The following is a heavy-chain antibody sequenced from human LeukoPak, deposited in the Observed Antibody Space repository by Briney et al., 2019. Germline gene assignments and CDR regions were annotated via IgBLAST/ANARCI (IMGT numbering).Heavy chain of an antibody. J-gene: IGHJ4*02. CDR1: GYTFTSYD. CDR3: ARGPPVAKLPFDY. D-gene: IGHD5-12*01. Sequence: ASVKVSCKASGYTFTSYDINWVRQATGQGLEWMGWMNPNSGNTGYAQKFQGRVTITRNTSISTAYMELSSLRSEDTAVYYCARGPPVAKLPFDYWGQGTLVTVSS. V-gene: IGHV1-8*03. CDR2: MNPNSGNT.